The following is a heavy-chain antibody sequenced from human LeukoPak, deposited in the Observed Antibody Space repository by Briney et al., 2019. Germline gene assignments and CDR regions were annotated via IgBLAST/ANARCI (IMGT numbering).Heavy chain of an antibody. Sequence: SETLSLTCAVSGYSIRSGYYWGWIRQPPGKGLEWIGSIYHSGSTYYNSSLKNRVTISVDTSKNQFSLKLSSVTAADTAVYYCARAGIPYYFDYWGQGTLVTVSS. D-gene: IGHD5-18*01. V-gene: IGHV4-38-2*01. CDR2: IYHSGST. J-gene: IGHJ4*02. CDR3: ARAGIPYYFDY. CDR1: GYSIRSGYY.